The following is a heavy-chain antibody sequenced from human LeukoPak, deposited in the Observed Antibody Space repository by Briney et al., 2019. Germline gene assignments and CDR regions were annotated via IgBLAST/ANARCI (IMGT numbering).Heavy chain of an antibody. CDR2: INPNGGST. Sequence: ASVKVSCKASGYAFTSDHIHWVRQAPGQGLEWMGLINPNGGSTGYAQKFYGRVTVTRDTSTSTVYIALSSLRSEDTAVYYCAGDNGGWAVDFWGQGTLVTVSS. V-gene: IGHV1-46*01. CDR3: AGDNGGWAVDF. J-gene: IGHJ4*02. D-gene: IGHD2-8*01. CDR1: GYAFTSDH.